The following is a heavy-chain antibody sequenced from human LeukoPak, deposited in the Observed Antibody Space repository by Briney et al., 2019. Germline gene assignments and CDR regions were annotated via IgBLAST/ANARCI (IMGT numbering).Heavy chain of an antibody. CDR2: INHSRST. D-gene: IGHD3-3*01. J-gene: IGHJ4*02. V-gene: IGHV4-34*01. CDR1: GGSFSGYY. CDR3: ARRSGYQDY. Sequence: PSETLSLTCAVYGGSFSGYYWSWIRQPPGKGLEWIGEINHSRSTNYNPSLKSRVTISVDTSKNQFSLKLSSVTAADTAVYYCARRSGYQDYWGQGTLATVSS.